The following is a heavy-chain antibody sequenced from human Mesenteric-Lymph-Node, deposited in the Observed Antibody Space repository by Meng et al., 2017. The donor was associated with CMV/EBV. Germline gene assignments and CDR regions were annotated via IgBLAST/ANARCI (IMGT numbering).Heavy chain of an antibody. Sequence: GGSLRLSCAASGFTFNNYAMNWVRQAPGKGLEWVSGISGRGTTYYADSVKGRFTISRDNSKNTLYLQMNSLRAEDTAVYYCARDRGDAFDIWGQGTMVTVSS. CDR2: ISGRGTT. J-gene: IGHJ3*02. CDR3: ARDRGDAFDI. V-gene: IGHV3-23*01. D-gene: IGHD3-10*01. CDR1: GFTFNNYA.